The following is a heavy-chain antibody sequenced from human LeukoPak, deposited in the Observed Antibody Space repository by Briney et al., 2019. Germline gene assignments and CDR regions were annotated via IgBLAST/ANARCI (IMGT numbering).Heavy chain of an antibody. V-gene: IGHV4-59*01. CDR3: ARGRSNYYGMDV. CDR1: DGSINSYY. Sequence: SETLSLTCSVSDGSINSYYWNWIRRPPGKGLERIGYIYYNGNTNYSPSLKSRVAMSVDTSKNLFSLKVSSVTAADTAVYYCARGRSNYYGMDVWGQGTTVTVSS. J-gene: IGHJ6*02. CDR2: IYYNGNT. D-gene: IGHD1-26*01.